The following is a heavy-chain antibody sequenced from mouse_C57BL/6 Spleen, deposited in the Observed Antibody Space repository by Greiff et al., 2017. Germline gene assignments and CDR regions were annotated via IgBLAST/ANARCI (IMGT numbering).Heavy chain of an antibody. CDR2: INPNNGGT. D-gene: IGHD1-1*01. CDR3: VYYFAY. J-gene: IGHJ3*01. Sequence: EVQLQQSGPELVKPGASVKISCKASGYTFTDYYMNWVKQSHGKSLEWIGDINPNNGGTSYNQKFKGKATLTVDKSSSTAYMELRSLTSEDSAVYYCVYYFAYWGQGTMVTGSA. V-gene: IGHV1-26*01. CDR1: GYTFTDYY.